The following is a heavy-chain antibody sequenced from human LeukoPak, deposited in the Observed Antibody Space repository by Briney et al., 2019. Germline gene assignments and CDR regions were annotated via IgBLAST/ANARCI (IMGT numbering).Heavy chain of an antibody. V-gene: IGHV3-9*01. CDR1: GFTFDDYA. CDR2: ISWNSGSI. Sequence: GGSLRLSCAASGFTFDDYAMHWVRQAPGKGLEWVSGISWNSGSIGYADSVKGRFTISRDNAKNSLYLQMNSLRAEDTALYYCAKDRYYYDSSGLDHWGQRTLVTVSS. CDR3: AKDRYYYDSSGLDH. D-gene: IGHD3-22*01. J-gene: IGHJ4*02.